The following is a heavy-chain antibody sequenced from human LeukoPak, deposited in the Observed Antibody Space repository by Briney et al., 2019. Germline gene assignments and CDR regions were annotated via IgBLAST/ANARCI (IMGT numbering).Heavy chain of an antibody. D-gene: IGHD2-2*01. CDR1: GDSVSSSSAG. V-gene: IGHV6-1*01. J-gene: IGHJ4*02. Sequence: SQTLSLTCAISGDSVSSSSAGWTWIRQSPSRGLEWLGRTFYRSTWYNEYAESVKSRITINPDTSKNQFSLQLNSVTPEDTAVYYCARGYCSTPSCYHFDYWGQGTLVTVSS. CDR3: ARGYCSTPSCYHFDY. CDR2: TFYRSTWYN.